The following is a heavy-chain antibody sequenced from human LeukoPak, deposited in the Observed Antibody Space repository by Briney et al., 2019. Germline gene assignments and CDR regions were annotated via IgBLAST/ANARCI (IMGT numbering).Heavy chain of an antibody. J-gene: IGHJ3*02. D-gene: IGHD3-22*01. CDR2: ISGSGGST. CDR1: GFTFSRCA. V-gene: IGHV3-23*01. CDR3: AKAYNYYDSSGYYDAFDI. Sequence: GGSLRLSCAASGFTFSRCALSWVRQAPGKGLEWVSAISGSGGSTYYADSVKGRFTISRDNSKNTLYLQMNSLRAEDTAVYYCAKAYNYYDSSGYYDAFDIWGQGTMVTVSS.